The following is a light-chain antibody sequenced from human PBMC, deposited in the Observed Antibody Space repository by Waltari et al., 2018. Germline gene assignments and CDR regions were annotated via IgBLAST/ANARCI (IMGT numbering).Light chain of an antibody. Sequence: DIQMTQSPSTLSASVGDRVTITCRASQSISSWLAWYQQKPGKAPKLLIYKASSLESVVPSRFSGSGSVTEFTLTISSLQPDDFATYYCQQYNSYSPWTFGQGTKVEIK. CDR2: KAS. CDR1: QSISSW. CDR3: QQYNSYSPWT. V-gene: IGKV1-5*03. J-gene: IGKJ1*01.